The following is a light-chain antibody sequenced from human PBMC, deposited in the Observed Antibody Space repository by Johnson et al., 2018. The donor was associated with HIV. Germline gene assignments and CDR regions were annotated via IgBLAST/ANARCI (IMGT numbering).Light chain of an antibody. J-gene: IGLJ1*01. CDR2: ENN. V-gene: IGLV1-51*02. CDR3: GTWDSSLNAFV. CDR1: SSNIGNNY. Sequence: QSVLTQPPSVSAAPGQKVTISCSASSSNIGNNYVSWYQQLPGTAPKLLIYENNKRPSGIPDRFSGSKSGTSATLGITGLQTGDEADFYCGTWDSSLNAFVFGTGTKVTVL.